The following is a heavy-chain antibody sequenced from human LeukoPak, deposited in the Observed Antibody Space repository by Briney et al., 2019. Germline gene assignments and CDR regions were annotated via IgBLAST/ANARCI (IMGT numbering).Heavy chain of an antibody. J-gene: IGHJ4*02. V-gene: IGHV3-43D*03. Sequence: GGSLRLSCAASGFTFDDYAMHWVRQAPGKGLEWVSLISWDGGSTYYADSVKGRFTISRDNSKNSLYLQMNSLRAEDTALYYCAKDRYYDSSGYLDYWGQGTLVTVSS. CDR3: AKDRYYDSSGYLDY. D-gene: IGHD3-22*01. CDR2: ISWDGGST. CDR1: GFTFDDYA.